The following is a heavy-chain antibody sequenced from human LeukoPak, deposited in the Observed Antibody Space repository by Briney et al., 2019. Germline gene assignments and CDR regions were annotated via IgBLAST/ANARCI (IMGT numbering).Heavy chain of an antibody. CDR1: GFTFSSYA. CDR3: AKKGQADDGEKPD. V-gene: IGHV3-23*01. Sequence: TGGSLRLSCAASGFTFSSYAMSWVRQAPGKGLECVSAITRGVGSTYYADSVKGRFTISRDNSKNTLYLQMNDLRVDDTAVYYCAKKGQADDGEKPDWGQGTLVAVSS. CDR2: ITRGVGST. J-gene: IGHJ4*02.